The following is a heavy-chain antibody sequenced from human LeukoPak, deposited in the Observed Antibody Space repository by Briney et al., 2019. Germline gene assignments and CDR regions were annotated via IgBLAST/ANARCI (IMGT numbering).Heavy chain of an antibody. CDR3: ARADLRTMVRGVIHNFDY. CDR2: ISAYNGNT. CDR1: GYTFTSYG. V-gene: IGHV1-18*01. Sequence: GASVKVSCEASGYTFTSYGISWVRQAPGQGLEWMGWISAYNGNTNYAQKLQGRVTMTTDTSTSTAYMELRSLRSDDTAVYYCARADLRTMVRGVIHNFDYWGQGTLVTVSS. D-gene: IGHD3-10*01. J-gene: IGHJ4*02.